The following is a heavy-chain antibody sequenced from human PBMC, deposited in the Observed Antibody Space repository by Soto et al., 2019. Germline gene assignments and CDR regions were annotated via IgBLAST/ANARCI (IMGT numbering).Heavy chain of an antibody. D-gene: IGHD3-3*01. CDR2: INHSGST. J-gene: IGHJ4*02. CDR1: GGSFSGYY. Sequence: PSETLSLTCAVYGGSFSGYYWSWIRQPPGKGLEWIGEINHSGSTNYNPSLKSRVTISVDTSKNQFSLKLSSVTAAATAVYYCARGSPLFYYDVWSGYYNGRFLDYWGQGTLVTVSS. CDR3: ARGSPLFYYDVWSGYYNGRFLDY. V-gene: IGHV4-34*01.